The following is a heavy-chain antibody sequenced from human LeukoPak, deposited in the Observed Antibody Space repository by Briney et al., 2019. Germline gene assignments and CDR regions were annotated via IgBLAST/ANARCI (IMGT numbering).Heavy chain of an antibody. J-gene: IGHJ4*02. D-gene: IGHD5-18*01. V-gene: IGHV3-23*01. CDR3: ATALWLQFDY. CDR2: TVAGYSET. CDR1: GFTISGHA. Sequence: PGGSLRLSCVASGFTISGHAMSWVRQAPAKGLEWVSITVAGYSETHYADSVRGRFTISRDDSSNTLSLEMNSLRADDTGTYYCATALWLQFDYWGQGTLVTVSS.